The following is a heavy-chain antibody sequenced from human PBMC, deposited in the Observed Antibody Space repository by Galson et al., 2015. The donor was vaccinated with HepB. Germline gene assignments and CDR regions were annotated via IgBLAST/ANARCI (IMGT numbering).Heavy chain of an antibody. V-gene: IGHV3-11*03. Sequence: SLRLSCAASGFTFSDYYMSWIRRAPGKGLEWVSYISSSSSYTNYADSVKGRFTISRDNAKNSLYLQMNSLGAEDTAVYYCARTNGIAVAGTGTSWFDPWGQGTLVTVSS. D-gene: IGHD6-19*01. CDR2: ISSSSSYT. CDR3: ARTNGIAVAGTGTSWFDP. J-gene: IGHJ5*02. CDR1: GFTFSDYY.